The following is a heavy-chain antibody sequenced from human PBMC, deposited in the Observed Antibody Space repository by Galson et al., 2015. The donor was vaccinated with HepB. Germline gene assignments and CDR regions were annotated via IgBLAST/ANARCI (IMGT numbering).Heavy chain of an antibody. CDR1: GYTFTSYG. D-gene: IGHD3/OR15-3a*01. V-gene: IGHV1-18*01. CDR3: ARGKGGTGYYYYYYYGMDV. J-gene: IGHJ6*02. CDR2: ISAYNGNT. Sequence: QSGAEVKKPGASVKVSCKASGYTFTSYGISWVRQAPGQGFEWMGWISAYNGNTNYAQKLQGRVTMTTDTSTSTAYMELRSLRSDDTAVYYCARGKGGTGYYYYYYYGMDVWGQGTTVTVSS.